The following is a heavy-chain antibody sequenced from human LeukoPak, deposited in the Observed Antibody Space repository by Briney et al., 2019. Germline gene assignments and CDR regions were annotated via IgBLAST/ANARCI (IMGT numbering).Heavy chain of an antibody. CDR1: GGSISSSNYY. CDR2: IYTSGTT. CDR3: ARQYSDILTGYHRGELYWYFDL. Sequence: PSETLSLTCTVSGGSISSSNYYWSWIRQPAGKGLEWIGRIYTSGTTNYNPSLKSRVTISIDTSKNQFSLKLSSVTAADTAVYYCARQYSDILTGYHRGELYWYFDLWGRGTLVTVSS. D-gene: IGHD3-9*01. J-gene: IGHJ2*01. V-gene: IGHV4-61*02.